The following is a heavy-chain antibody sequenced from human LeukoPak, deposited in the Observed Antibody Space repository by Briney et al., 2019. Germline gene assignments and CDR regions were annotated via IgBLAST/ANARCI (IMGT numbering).Heavy chain of an antibody. V-gene: IGHV1-2*06. CDR1: GYTFTGYY. J-gene: IGHJ4*02. D-gene: IGHD6-19*01. CDR3: ARIGIAVAGSSGY. Sequence: SVKVSCKASGYTFTGYYMHWVRQAPGQGLEWMGRINPNSGGTNYAQKFQGRVTMTRDTSISTAYMELSRLRSDDTAVYYCARIGIAVAGSSGYWGQGTLVTVSS. CDR2: INPNSGGT.